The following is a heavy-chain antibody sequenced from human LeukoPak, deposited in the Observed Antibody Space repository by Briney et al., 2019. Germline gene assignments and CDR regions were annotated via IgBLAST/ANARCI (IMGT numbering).Heavy chain of an antibody. J-gene: IGHJ4*02. CDR2: IPPIFDTA. Sequence: SVKLSCNASGGTFSSYAISCVPQAPGRGLEWMGGIPPIFDTANYAQKFQGRVTITADESTSTAYLDLRSLRSDDTAVYYCARDLTHRRNYDNSGYQIVPAFWGQGTLVTVSS. CDR1: GGTFSSYA. D-gene: IGHD3-22*01. V-gene: IGHV1-69*13. CDR3: ARDLTHRRNYDNSGYQIVPAF.